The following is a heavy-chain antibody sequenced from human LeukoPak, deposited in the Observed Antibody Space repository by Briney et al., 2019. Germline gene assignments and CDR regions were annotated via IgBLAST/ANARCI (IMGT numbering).Heavy chain of an antibody. CDR1: GFTFNAYK. V-gene: IGHV3-23*01. D-gene: IGHD7-27*01. J-gene: IGHJ4*02. Sequence: GGSLRLSCTASGFTFNAYKIHWVRQAPGKGLEWVSGIRVSGSTYYPDSVTGRFTISRDNSENTLYLQMSGLRAEDTAIYYCAKGTGDTAYYFDFWGQGVLVTVSS. CDR3: AKGTGDTAYYFDF. CDR2: IRVSGST.